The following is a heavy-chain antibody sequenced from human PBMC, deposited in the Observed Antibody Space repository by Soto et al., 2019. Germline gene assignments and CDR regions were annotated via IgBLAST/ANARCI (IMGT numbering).Heavy chain of an antibody. CDR2: ISYDGSNK. D-gene: IGHD3-22*01. CDR1: GFTFSSYG. CDR3: AKDLSPDVRYYYDSSGYH. Sequence: GSLRLSCAASGFTFSSYGMHWVRQAPGKGLEWVAVISYDGSNKYYADSVKGRFTISRDNSKNTLYLQMNSLRAEDTAVYYCAKDLSPDVRYYYDSSGYHWGQGTLVTVSS. J-gene: IGHJ5*02. V-gene: IGHV3-30*18.